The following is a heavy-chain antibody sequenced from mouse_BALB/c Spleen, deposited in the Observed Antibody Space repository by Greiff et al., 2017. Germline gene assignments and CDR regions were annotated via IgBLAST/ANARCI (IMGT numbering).Heavy chain of an antibody. D-gene: IGHD3-3*01. CDR3: AKNGRDWDTLDY. CDR1: GFSLTSYG. J-gene: IGHJ2*01. Sequence: VQLVESGPSLVQPSQSLSITCTVSGFSLTSYGVHWVRQSPGKGLEWLGVIWRGGSTDYNAAFMSRLSITKDNSKSQVFFKMNSLQADDTAIYYCAKNGRDWDTLDYWGQGTTLTVSS. CDR2: IWRGGST. V-gene: IGHV2-5-1*01.